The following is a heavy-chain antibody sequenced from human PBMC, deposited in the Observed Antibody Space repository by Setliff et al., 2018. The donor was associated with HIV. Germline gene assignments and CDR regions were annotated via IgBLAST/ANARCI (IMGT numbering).Heavy chain of an antibody. CDR1: GGSFSGYY. Sequence: RLPETLSLTCAVYGGSFSGYYWSWIRQPPGKGLEWVGEINHSGSTNYNPSLKSRVTISVDTSKNQFSLKLSSVTAADTAVFYCARLTTTYYYDSSAYYHPVWGQGTLVTV. V-gene: IGHV4-34*01. D-gene: IGHD3-22*01. CDR2: INHSGST. J-gene: IGHJ4*02. CDR3: ARLTTTYYYDSSAYYHPV.